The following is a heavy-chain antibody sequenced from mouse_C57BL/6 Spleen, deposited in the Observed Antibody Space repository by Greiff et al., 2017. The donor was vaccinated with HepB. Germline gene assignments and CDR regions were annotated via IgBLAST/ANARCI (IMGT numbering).Heavy chain of an antibody. J-gene: IGHJ4*01. D-gene: IGHD1-1*01. Sequence: DVKLVESGGGLVKPGGSLKLSCAASGFTFSDYGMHWVRQAPEKGLEWVAYISSGSSTIYYADTVKGRFTISRDNAKNTLFLQMTSLRSEDTAMYYCARDVTTGDAMDYWGQGTSVTVSS. CDR1: GFTFSDYG. CDR2: ISSGSSTI. CDR3: ARDVTTGDAMDY. V-gene: IGHV5-17*01.